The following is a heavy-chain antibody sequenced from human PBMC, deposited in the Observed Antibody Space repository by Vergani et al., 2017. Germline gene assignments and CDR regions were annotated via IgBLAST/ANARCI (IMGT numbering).Heavy chain of an antibody. J-gene: IGHJ6*02. CDR1: GGTFSSYA. CDR2: IIPILGIA. CDR3: ATTVTTGYYYYGMDV. D-gene: IGHD4-17*01. V-gene: IGHV1-69*04. Sequence: QVQLVQSGAEVKKPGSSVKASCKASGGTFSSYAISWVRQAPGQGLEWMGRIIPILGIANYAQKFQGRVTITADKSTSTAYMELSSLRSEDTAVYYCATTVTTGYYYYGMDVWGQGTTVTVSS.